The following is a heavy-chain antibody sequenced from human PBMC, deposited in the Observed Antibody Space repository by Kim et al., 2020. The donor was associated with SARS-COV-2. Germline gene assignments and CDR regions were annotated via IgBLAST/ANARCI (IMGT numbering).Heavy chain of an antibody. J-gene: IGHJ3*02. V-gene: IGHV3-33*06. CDR1: GFIFKNYG. CDR3: TKDHASYNGSGTSGAFET. CDR2: IWDDGSKK. Sequence: GGSLRLSCAASGFIFKNYGMHWVRQAPGKGLEWVAVIWDDGSKKYYVDSVEGRFTISRDNSKNTLYLQMNSLRAEDTAVYHCTKDHASYNGSGTSGAFETWGQGTMVTVSS. D-gene: IGHD3-10*01.